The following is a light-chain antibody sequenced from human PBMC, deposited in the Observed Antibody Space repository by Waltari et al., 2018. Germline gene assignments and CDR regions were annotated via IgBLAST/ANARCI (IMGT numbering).Light chain of an antibody. V-gene: IGLV2-14*03. CDR2: DVS. CDR1: SSDVGGYNY. CDR3: LSYRSGNAWV. Sequence: QSVLTQPPSVSGSPGQSITVSCTGSSSDVGGYNYICWFQQHPGKAPKLLIYDVSKRPSGGATRFSGSKSGNTASLTISGLQTEDEAHYYCLSYRSGNAWVFGGGTKLTVL. J-gene: IGLJ3*02.